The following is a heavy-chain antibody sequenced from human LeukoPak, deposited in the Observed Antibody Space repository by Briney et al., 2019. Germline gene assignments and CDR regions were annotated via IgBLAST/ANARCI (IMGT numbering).Heavy chain of an antibody. D-gene: IGHD6-13*01. J-gene: IGHJ6*02. V-gene: IGHV4-30-2*01. CDR2: IYHSGST. Sequence: PSQTLSLTCAVSGGSITGGGYTWSWIRQPPGKGLEWIGNIYHSGSTNYNPSLKSRVTISVDTSKNQFSLKLSSVTAADTAVYYCARGDFMYKSHSSSWYFYYYYYGMDVWGQGTTVTVSS. CDR3: ARGDFMYKSHSSSWYFYYYYYGMDV. CDR1: GGSITGGGYT.